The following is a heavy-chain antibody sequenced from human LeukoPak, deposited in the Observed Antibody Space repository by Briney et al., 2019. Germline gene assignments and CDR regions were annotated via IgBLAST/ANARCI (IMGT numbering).Heavy chain of an antibody. J-gene: IGHJ4*02. CDR2: ISGSDGYT. D-gene: IGHD5-18*01. Sequence: PGGSLRLSCAASGFTFSSYALSWVRQAPGKGLDCVSVISGSDGYTYYADSVKGRFTISRDNSKNTLYLQMNSLRAEDTAIYYCAKQGTSMDYFDYWGRGTLVSVSS. CDR3: AKQGTSMDYFDY. CDR1: GFTFSSYA. V-gene: IGHV3-23*01.